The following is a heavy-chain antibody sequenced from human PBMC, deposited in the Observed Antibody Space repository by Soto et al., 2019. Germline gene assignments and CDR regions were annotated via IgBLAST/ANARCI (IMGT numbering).Heavy chain of an antibody. Sequence: ASVKVSCKASGYSFTTYGIFWVRQAPGQGLEWMGWISPYNGKTNYAQNLQGRVSMTTDTSTTTAYMELSSLTSDDTAVYYCATDRVAFDMWGQGTKVTVSS. J-gene: IGHJ3*02. CDR1: GYSFTTYG. V-gene: IGHV1-18*01. D-gene: IGHD3-22*01. CDR2: ISPYNGKT. CDR3: ATDRVAFDM.